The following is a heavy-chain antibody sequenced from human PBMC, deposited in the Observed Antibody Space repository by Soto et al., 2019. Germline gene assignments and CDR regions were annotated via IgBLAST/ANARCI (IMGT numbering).Heavy chain of an antibody. J-gene: IGHJ6*03. CDR1: GYTFTSYD. CDR3: ARGRRIFDDYYYYMDV. V-gene: IGHV1-8*01. D-gene: IGHD2-21*01. Sequence: ASVKVSCKASGYTFTSYDINWVRQATGQGLEWMGWMNPNSGNTGYAQKFQGRVTMTRNTSISTAYMELSSLRSEDKAVYYCARGRRIFDDYYYYMDVWGKGTTVTVSS. CDR2: MNPNSGNT.